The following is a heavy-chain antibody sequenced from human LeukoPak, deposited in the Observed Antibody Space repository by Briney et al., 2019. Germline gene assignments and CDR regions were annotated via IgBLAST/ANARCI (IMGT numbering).Heavy chain of an antibody. CDR3: ARATGTKVPPGY. V-gene: IGHV4-34*01. J-gene: IGHJ4*02. CDR2: INHSGRN. D-gene: IGHD1-7*01. Sequence: SETLSLTCAVYGGSFSGYYWSWIRQPPGKGLEWIGVINHSGRNNYNPSLKSRVTISVDTSKNQFSLKLSSVTAADTAMYYCARATGTKVPPGYWGQGTLVTVSS. CDR1: GGSFSGYY.